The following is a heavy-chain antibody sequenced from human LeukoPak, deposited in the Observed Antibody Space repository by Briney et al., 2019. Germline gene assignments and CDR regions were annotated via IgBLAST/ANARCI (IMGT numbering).Heavy chain of an antibody. CDR2: IDPNNGDT. D-gene: IGHD3-16*01. CDR3: ATFTAPRNAFDL. Sequence: ASMKVSCKASGHSFSAFYIHWVRQAPGEGLQWMGRIDPNNGDTKYTQKFQGRVSMTRDTSISTAYMELRRLTSDDTAVYYCATFTAPRNAFDLWGQGTMVTVSS. J-gene: IGHJ3*01. CDR1: GHSFSAFY. V-gene: IGHV1-2*06.